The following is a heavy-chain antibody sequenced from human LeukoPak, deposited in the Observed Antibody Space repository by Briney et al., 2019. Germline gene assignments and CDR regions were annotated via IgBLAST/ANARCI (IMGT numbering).Heavy chain of an antibody. Sequence: ASVNVSCTASGGTFSSYAISWVRQAPGQGLEWMGGIIPIFGTANYAQKFQGRVTITADESTSTAYMELSSLRSEDTAVYYCARDPLYGDYVKYFDYWGQGTLVTVSS. CDR1: GGTFSSYA. J-gene: IGHJ4*02. V-gene: IGHV1-69*01. CDR2: IIPIFGTA. D-gene: IGHD4-17*01. CDR3: ARDPLYGDYVKYFDY.